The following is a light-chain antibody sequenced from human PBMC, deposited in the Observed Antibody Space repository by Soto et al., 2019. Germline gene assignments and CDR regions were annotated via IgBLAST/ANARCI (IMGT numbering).Light chain of an antibody. J-gene: IGKJ1*01. Sequence: DVQMTQSPSALSASVGDRFAITCRASQSISSYLNWYQQTPRKAPKLLIYAASTLQSGVPSSLSGSASGTDFPPTISRMQPEDSATYYCHQSYTTRTFGQGTQVDIK. CDR3: HQSYTTRT. V-gene: IGKV1-39*01. CDR2: AAS. CDR1: QSISSY.